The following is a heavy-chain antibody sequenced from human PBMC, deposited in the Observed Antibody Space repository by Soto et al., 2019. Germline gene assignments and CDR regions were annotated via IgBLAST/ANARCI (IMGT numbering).Heavy chain of an antibody. D-gene: IGHD3-22*01. V-gene: IGHV3-30-3*01. J-gene: IGHJ6*02. Sequence: GGSLRLSCAASGFTYSTYTMHWVRQAPGKGLEWVAVLSYDGNNKFYADSVKGRFTISRDNAKNSLYLQMNSLRAEDTAVYYRARFYYDSSGYLPSPYYYYYGMDVWGQGTTVTVSS. CDR3: ARFYYDSSGYLPSPYYYYYGMDV. CDR2: LSYDGNNK. CDR1: GFTYSTYT.